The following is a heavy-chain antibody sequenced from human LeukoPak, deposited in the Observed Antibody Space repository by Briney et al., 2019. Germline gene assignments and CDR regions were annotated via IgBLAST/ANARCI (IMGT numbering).Heavy chain of an antibody. Sequence: PSETLSLTRAVSGYSISSSNWWGWIRQPPGQGLEWIGYIYYSGSTYYNPSLKSRVTMSVDTSKNQFSLKLSSVTAVDTAVYYCARMSGSFYYYYYMDVWGKGTTVTVSS. V-gene: IGHV4-28*01. J-gene: IGHJ6*03. CDR1: GYSISSSNW. CDR2: IYYSGST. CDR3: ARMSGSFYYYYYMDV. D-gene: IGHD5-12*01.